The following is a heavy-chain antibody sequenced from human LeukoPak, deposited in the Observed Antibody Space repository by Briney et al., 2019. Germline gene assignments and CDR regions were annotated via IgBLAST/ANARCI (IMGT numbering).Heavy chain of an antibody. D-gene: IGHD3-22*01. J-gene: IGHJ4*02. CDR1: GFTFSSIG. CDR2: IWYDGSNR. V-gene: IGHV3-33*01. Sequence: GRSLRLSCAASGFTFSSIGMHWVRQAPGKGLEWVAVIWYDGSNRYYADSVKGRFTISRDNSKSTLYLQMSRLSAEDTAVYYCAREFPPVVKYRFDYWGQGTLVTVSS. CDR3: AREFPPVVKYRFDY.